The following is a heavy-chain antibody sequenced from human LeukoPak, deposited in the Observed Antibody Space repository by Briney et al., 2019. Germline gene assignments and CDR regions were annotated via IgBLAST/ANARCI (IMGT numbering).Heavy chain of an antibody. CDR2: ISSSSTNL. D-gene: IGHD1-26*01. V-gene: IGHV3-21*06. CDR1: GFTFSRHT. CDR3: ARSRTASVGSGNYYYYYLDV. J-gene: IGHJ6*03. Sequence: GGSLRLSCAASGFTFSRHTMHWVRQAPGRGLERVACISSSSTNLYYGDSVKGRFSISRDNPNDPLYLQINSPRADDTAVYYCARSRTASVGSGNYYYYYLDVWGKGTTVTVSS.